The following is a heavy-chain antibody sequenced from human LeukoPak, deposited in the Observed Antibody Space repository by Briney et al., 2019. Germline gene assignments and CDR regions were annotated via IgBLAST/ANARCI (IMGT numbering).Heavy chain of an antibody. J-gene: IGHJ4*02. D-gene: IGHD5-18*01. CDR3: AREVGDTAMVTHFDY. CDR2: INHSGST. CDR1: GGSFSGYY. Sequence: SETLSLTCAVYGGSFSGYYWSWIRQPPGKGLEWIGEINHSGSTNYNPSLKSRVTISVDMSKNQFSLKLSSVTAADTAVYYCAREVGDTAMVTHFDYWGQGTLVTVSS. V-gene: IGHV4-34*01.